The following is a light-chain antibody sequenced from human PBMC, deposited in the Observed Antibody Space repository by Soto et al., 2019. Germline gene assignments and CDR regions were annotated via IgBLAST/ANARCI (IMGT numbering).Light chain of an antibody. V-gene: IGLV2-14*01. CDR1: SSDVDGYNH. CDR2: EVS. J-gene: IGLJ1*01. CDR3: SSYTTTNTYV. Sequence: QSVLTQPASVSGSPGQSITISCTGTSSDVDGYNHVSWYQQHSGKAPKLIIYEVSKRPSGVSNRFSGSKSGNTASLTISGLQAEDEADYYCSSYTTTNTYVFGTWTKLTVL.